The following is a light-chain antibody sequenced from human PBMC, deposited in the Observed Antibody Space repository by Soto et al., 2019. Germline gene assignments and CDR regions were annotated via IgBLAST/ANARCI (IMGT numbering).Light chain of an antibody. CDR3: QQYGSSPRT. J-gene: IGKJ1*01. V-gene: IGKV3-20*01. CDR2: GAS. CDR1: QSVSSSY. Sequence: EIVLTQSPVALSFSPCEIATLSCSASQSVSSSYLGWYQQKPGQAPRLLMYGASSRATGTPERFSGSGSGTDFTLTISRLEPEDFAVYYCQQYGSSPRTFGQGTKVDIK.